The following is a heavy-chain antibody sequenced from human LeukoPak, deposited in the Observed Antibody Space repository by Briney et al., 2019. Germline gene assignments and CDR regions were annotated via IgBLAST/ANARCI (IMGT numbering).Heavy chain of an antibody. CDR2: ISGSGSGT. D-gene: IGHD1-26*01. Sequence: GGSLRLSCAASGFTFSSSVMSWVRQPPGKGLEWVSAISGSGSGTPYADSVKGRFTISRDNSKSTLYLEMNSLRAEDTAVYYCAKDLLKGSLVDYWGQGTLVTVSS. V-gene: IGHV3-23*01. J-gene: IGHJ4*02. CDR3: AKDLLKGSLVDY. CDR1: GFTFSSSV.